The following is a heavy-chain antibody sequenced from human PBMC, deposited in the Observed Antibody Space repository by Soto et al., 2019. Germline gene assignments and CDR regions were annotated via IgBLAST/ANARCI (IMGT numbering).Heavy chain of an antibody. CDR1: GGSISSGDYY. Sequence: SETLSLTCTVSGGSISSGDYYWSWIRQPPGKGLEWIGYIYYSGSTYYNPSLKSRVTISVDTSKNQFSLKLSSVTAADTAVYYCARAYSSSWKDYGMDVWGQGTTVTV. CDR3: ARAYSSSWKDYGMDV. J-gene: IGHJ6*02. D-gene: IGHD6-13*01. CDR2: IYYSGST. V-gene: IGHV4-30-4*01.